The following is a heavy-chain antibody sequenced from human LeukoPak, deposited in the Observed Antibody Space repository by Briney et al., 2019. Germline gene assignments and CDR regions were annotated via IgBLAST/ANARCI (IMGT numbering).Heavy chain of an antibody. CDR3: ARDRGDHGDWRYAFDI. V-gene: IGHV3-66*01. J-gene: IGHJ3*02. D-gene: IGHD4-17*01. CDR1: GFTVSSNY. CDR2: IYSGGST. Sequence: GGSLRLSCAASGFTVSSNYMSWVRQAPGKGLEWVSVIYSGGSTYYADSVKGRFTISRDNSKNTLYLQMNRLRAEDTAVYYCARDRGDHGDWRYAFDIWGQGTMVTVSS.